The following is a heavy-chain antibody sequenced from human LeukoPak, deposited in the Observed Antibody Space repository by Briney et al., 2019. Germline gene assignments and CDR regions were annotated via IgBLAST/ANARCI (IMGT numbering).Heavy chain of an antibody. CDR3: AKDQGIVVVPAAILQDGMDV. V-gene: IGHV3-23*01. J-gene: IGHJ6*02. D-gene: IGHD2-2*02. Sequence: GGSLRLSCAASGFTFNTYAMSWVRQAPGKGLEWVSAISGSGGGTYYADSVKGRFTISRDNSKNTLYLQMDSLRAEDTAVYYCAKDQGIVVVPAAILQDGMDVWGQGTTVTVSS. CDR2: ISGSGGGT. CDR1: GFTFNTYA.